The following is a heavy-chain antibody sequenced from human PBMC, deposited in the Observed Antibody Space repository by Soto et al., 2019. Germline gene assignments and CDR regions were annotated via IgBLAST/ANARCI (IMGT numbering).Heavy chain of an antibody. V-gene: IGHV4-61*01. D-gene: IGHD6-19*01. CDR3: ARIGGWYDIDF. CDR1: GGSGSSGSFH. Sequence: VQLQQSGPGLVKPSETLSLTCSVSGGSGSSGSFHWSWIRESPGKGLQFIGPIFYNGTANYSTSLKNRVTISIDTSQSQFSLKLVSVAAADTAVYYCARIGGWYDIDFWGQGNLVTVSS. CDR2: IFYNGTA. J-gene: IGHJ4*02.